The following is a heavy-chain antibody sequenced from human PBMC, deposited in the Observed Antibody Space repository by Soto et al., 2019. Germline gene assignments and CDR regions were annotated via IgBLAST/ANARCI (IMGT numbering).Heavy chain of an antibody. V-gene: IGHV3-21*01. J-gene: IGHJ6*03. CDR2: ISSSSSYI. Sequence: GGSLRLSCAASGFTFSSYSMNWVRQAPGKGLEWVSSISSSSSYIYYADSVKGRFTISRDNAKNSLYLQMNSLRAEDTAVYYCARGVQSSRVDYYYYYMDVWGKGTTVTVSS. D-gene: IGHD6-19*01. CDR3: ARGVQSSRVDYYYYYMDV. CDR1: GFTFSSYS.